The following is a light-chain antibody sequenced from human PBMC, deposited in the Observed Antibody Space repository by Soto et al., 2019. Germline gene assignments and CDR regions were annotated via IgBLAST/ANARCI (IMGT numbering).Light chain of an antibody. V-gene: IGKV1-5*03. J-gene: IGKJ2*01. CDR1: QSISSW. CDR2: KAS. CDR3: QQYKNYPYT. Sequence: DIQMTQSPSTLSASVGDRITITCRASQSISSWLAWYQRKPGKAPKLLIYKASSLQSGVPSRFSGSGSGTEFALTISNLQPDESATYYCQQYKNYPYTFGQGTKLEIK.